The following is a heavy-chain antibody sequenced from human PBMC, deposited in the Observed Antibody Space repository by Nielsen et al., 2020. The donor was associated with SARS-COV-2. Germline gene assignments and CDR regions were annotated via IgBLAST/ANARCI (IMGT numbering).Heavy chain of an antibody. Sequence: GESLKISCAASGFTFSGNDMSWVRQAPGRGLEWISYLSSSGSATYYADSVKGRFTISRDDATNSLYLQMNSLRTEDTAVYYCAKSNMVRGIIGYYFEYWGRGTAVNVSS. CDR3: AKSNMVRGIIGYYFEY. CDR1: GFTFSGND. J-gene: IGHJ4*02. D-gene: IGHD3-10*01. V-gene: IGHV3-48*01. CDR2: LSSSGSAT.